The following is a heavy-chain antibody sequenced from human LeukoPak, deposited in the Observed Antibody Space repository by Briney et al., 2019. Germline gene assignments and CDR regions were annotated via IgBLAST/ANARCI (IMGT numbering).Heavy chain of an antibody. Sequence: PSETLSLTCTVSGGSISSGSYYWSWIRQPAGKGLEWIGRIYTSGSTNYNPSLKSRVTISVDTSKNQFSLKLSSVTAADTAVYYCARESRGSYPFDYWGQGTLVTVSS. D-gene: IGHD1-26*01. V-gene: IGHV4-61*02. CDR3: ARESRGSYPFDY. CDR2: IYTSGST. J-gene: IGHJ4*02. CDR1: GGSISSGSYY.